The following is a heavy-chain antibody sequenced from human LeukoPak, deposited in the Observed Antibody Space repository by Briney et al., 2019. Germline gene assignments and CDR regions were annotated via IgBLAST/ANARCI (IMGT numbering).Heavy chain of an antibody. Sequence: SETLSLTCAVYGGSFSGYYWSWIRQPPGEGLEWIGEINHSGSTNYNPSLKSRVTISVDTSKNQFSLKLSSVTAADTAVYYCARGDPVRYFDYWGQGTLVTVSS. CDR3: ARGDPVRYFDY. CDR2: INHSGST. V-gene: IGHV4-34*01. J-gene: IGHJ4*02. CDR1: GGSFSGYY. D-gene: IGHD1-1*01.